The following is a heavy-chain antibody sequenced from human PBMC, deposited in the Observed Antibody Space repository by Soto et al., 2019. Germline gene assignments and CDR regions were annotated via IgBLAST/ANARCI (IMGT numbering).Heavy chain of an antibody. J-gene: IGHJ6*02. Sequence: ASVKVSCKASGGTFSSYAISWVRQAPGQGLEWMGGIIPIFSTANYAQKFQGRVTITADESTSTAYMELSSLRSEDTAVYYCASYDGSGYRTPYYYYGMDVWGQGTTVTVSS. CDR1: GGTFSSYA. CDR2: IIPIFSTA. CDR3: ASYDGSGYRTPYYYYGMDV. D-gene: IGHD3-22*01. V-gene: IGHV1-69*13.